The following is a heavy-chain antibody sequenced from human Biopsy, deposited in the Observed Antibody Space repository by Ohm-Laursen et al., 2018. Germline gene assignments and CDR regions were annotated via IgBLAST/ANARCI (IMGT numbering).Heavy chain of an antibody. CDR3: ARWETTLGRSLDS. CDR1: GYTFTSHD. D-gene: IGHD1-26*01. V-gene: IGHV1-8*01. Sequence: ASSVKVSCKASGYTFTSHDITWVRQATGQGLEWMWWMSPNTGNTVYAQRFQDRVTMTSDTSTGTAYMELTSLTSDDTAVYFCARWETTLGRSLDSWGQGTLVAVSS. J-gene: IGHJ4*02. CDR2: MSPNTGNT.